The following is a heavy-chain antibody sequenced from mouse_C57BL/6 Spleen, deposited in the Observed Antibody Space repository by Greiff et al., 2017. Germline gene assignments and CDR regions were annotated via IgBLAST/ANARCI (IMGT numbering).Heavy chain of an antibody. CDR1: GFSLTSYG. V-gene: IGHV2-2*01. Sequence: VQLQQSGPGLVQPSQSLSITCTVSGFSLTSYGVHWVRQSPGKGLEWLGVIWSGGSTDYNAAFISSLSISKDNSKSQVFFKMNSREADDTAIYYWARRGVDAMDYWGQGTSVTVSS. CDR3: ARRGVDAMDY. D-gene: IGHD1-1*01. CDR2: IWSGGST. J-gene: IGHJ4*01.